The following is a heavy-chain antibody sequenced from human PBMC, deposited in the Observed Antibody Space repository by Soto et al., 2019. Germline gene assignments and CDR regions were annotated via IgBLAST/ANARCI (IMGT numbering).Heavy chain of an antibody. CDR2: ISTDGSIT. CDR3: ASDTNGHHY. V-gene: IGHV3-74*01. D-gene: IGHD2-8*01. Sequence: VGSLSLSCAASGLIFSNYKIHWVRQAPGKGLVWVSRISTDGSITDYADSVKGRFTVSRDNAKNTLYLQVNSLRVDDTAVYYCASDTNGHHYWGQGTLVAVSS. J-gene: IGHJ4*02. CDR1: GLIFSNYK.